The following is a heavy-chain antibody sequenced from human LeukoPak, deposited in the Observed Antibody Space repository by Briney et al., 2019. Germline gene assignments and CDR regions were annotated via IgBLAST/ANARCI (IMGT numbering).Heavy chain of an antibody. Sequence: GGSLRLSCAASGFTFSSYAMSWVRQAPGKGLEWVSAISGSGGSTYYADSVKGRFTISRDNAKNSLYLQMNSLRAEDTAVYFCARDKSCASWGQGTLVTVSS. CDR2: ISGSGGST. V-gene: IGHV3-23*01. CDR1: GFTFSSYA. J-gene: IGHJ4*02. D-gene: IGHD3-16*01. CDR3: ARDKSCAS.